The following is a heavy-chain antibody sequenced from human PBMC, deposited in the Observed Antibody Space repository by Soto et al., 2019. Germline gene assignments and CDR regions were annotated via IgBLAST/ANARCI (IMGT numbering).Heavy chain of an antibody. Sequence: PGGSLGLSCAASGFTFSSYAMSWVRQAPGKGLEWVSAISGSGVSTYYADSVKGRFTISRDNSKNTLYLQMNSLRAEDTAVYYCAKSPGMYYYDSSGYYHYDYWAQGSLVTVSS. CDR1: GFTFSSYA. J-gene: IGHJ4*02. D-gene: IGHD3-22*01. CDR2: ISGSGVST. CDR3: AKSPGMYYYDSSGYYHYDY. V-gene: IGHV3-23*01.